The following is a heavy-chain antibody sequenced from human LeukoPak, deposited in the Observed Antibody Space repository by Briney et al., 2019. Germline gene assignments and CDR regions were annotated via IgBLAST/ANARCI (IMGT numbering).Heavy chain of an antibody. D-gene: IGHD3-10*01. Sequence: GASVKVPCKASGGTFSSYAISWARQAPGQGLEWMGRIIPILGIANYAQKFQGRVTITADKSTSTAYMELSSLRSEDTAVYYCAREDGSGSYYNRDYWGQGTLVTVSS. CDR3: AREDGSGSYYNRDY. CDR1: GGTFSSYA. J-gene: IGHJ4*02. CDR2: IIPILGIA. V-gene: IGHV1-69*04.